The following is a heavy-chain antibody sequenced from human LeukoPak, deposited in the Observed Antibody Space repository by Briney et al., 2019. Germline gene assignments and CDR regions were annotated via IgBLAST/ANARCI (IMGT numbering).Heavy chain of an antibody. V-gene: IGHV4-31*03. CDR1: GGSISSGGYY. Sequence: SQTLSLTCTVSGGSISSGGYYWSWIRQHPGKGLEWIGYIYYSGSTYYNPSLKSRVTISVDTSKNQFSLKLSSVTAADTAVYYCARDRGDYYGSPNWFDPWGQGTLVTVCS. CDR3: ARDRGDYYGSPNWFDP. CDR2: IYYSGST. D-gene: IGHD3-10*01. J-gene: IGHJ5*02.